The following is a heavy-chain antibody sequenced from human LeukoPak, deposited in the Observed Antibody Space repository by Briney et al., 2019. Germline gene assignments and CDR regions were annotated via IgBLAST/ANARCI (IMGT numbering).Heavy chain of an antibody. CDR3: ARDLTLGKPDYFDH. V-gene: IGHV3-30-3*01. D-gene: IGHD7-27*01. J-gene: IGHJ4*02. CDR2: TSLDGSTK. Sequence: GSLRLSCVASGFSFTNYDIHWVRQAPGRGLEWVAVTSLDGSTKLYTDTVRGRFIISRDNSKNTLYLQMDSLRAEDTAVYYCARDLTLGKPDYFDHWGQGTLVTVSS. CDR1: GFSFTNYD.